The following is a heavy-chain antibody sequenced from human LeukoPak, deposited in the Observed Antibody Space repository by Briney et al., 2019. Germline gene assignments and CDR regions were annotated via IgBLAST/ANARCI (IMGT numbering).Heavy chain of an antibody. D-gene: IGHD1-26*01. CDR1: EFTFSDYW. J-gene: IGHJ4*02. Sequence: GGPLRLSCAPSEFTFSDYWMTCVRHAPGKGLEWVANVNQDGNNKNYVESVKGPFTISRDNPKNSLYLQMNSLRAEDTAVYYCARILGGDEGADYWGQGTLVTVSS. CDR3: ARILGGDEGADY. V-gene: IGHV3-7*01. CDR2: VNQDGNNK.